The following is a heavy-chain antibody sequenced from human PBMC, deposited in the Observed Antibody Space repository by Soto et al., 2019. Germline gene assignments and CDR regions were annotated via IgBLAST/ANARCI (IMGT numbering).Heavy chain of an antibody. CDR2: VSYDGDSK. D-gene: IGHD2-15*01. CDR3: ATIYCGGGSRYWFFDL. J-gene: IGHJ2*01. V-gene: IGHV3-30*03. Sequence: QVQLVESGGGVVQPGRSLRLSCAASRFTFSTHGMHWVRQAPGKGLEWVAVVSYDGDSKYYADSVKGRFTASRDNSKNTLYLEMNSLRTEDTAVYYCATIYCGGGSRYWFFDLWGRGTLVTVSS. CDR1: RFTFSTHG.